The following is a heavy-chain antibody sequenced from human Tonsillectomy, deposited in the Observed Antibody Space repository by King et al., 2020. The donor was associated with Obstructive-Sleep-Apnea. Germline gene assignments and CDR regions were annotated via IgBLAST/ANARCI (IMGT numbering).Heavy chain of an antibody. Sequence: VQLQQWGAGLLKPSETLSLTCAVYGGSFSGYYWSWIRQPPGKGLEWIGEINHSGSTNYNPSLKSRVTISVDTSKNQFSRKLSSVTAADTAVYYCARGQVVVVPAAMRVTNWFDPWGQGTLVTVSS. J-gene: IGHJ5*02. D-gene: IGHD2-2*01. CDR1: GGSFSGYY. CDR3: ARGQVVVVPAAMRVTNWFDP. V-gene: IGHV4-34*01. CDR2: INHSGST.